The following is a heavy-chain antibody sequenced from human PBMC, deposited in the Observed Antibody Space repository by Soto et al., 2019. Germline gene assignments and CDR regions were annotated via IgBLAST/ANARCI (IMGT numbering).Heavy chain of an antibody. V-gene: IGHV3-30*03. CDR1: GFTFSSYG. Sequence: PGGSLRLSCAASGFTFSSYGMHWVRQAPGKGLEWVAVISFVGINKYYADSVKGRFTISRDNSKNTLYLQMNSLRAEDTAVYYCARVASSWYVVAVAGNGEDYYGMDVWGQGTTVTVSS. D-gene: IGHD6-19*01. J-gene: IGHJ6*02. CDR2: ISFVGINK. CDR3: ARVASSWYVVAVAGNGEDYYGMDV.